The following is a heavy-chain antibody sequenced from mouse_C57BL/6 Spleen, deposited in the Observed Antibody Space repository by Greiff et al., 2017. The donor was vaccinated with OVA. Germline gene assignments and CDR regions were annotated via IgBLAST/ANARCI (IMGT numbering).Heavy chain of an antibody. CDR2: IDPEDGDT. CDR1: GFNIKDYY. J-gene: IGHJ2*01. CDR3: TTDGTTDYFDY. D-gene: IGHD4-1*01. V-gene: IGHV14-1*01. Sequence: VQLQQSGAELVRPGASVKLSCTASGFNIKDYYMHWVKQRPEQGLEWIGRIDPEDGDTEYAPKFQGKATMTADTTSNTAYLQLSSLTSEDTAVYYCTTDGTTDYFDYWGQGTTLTVSS.